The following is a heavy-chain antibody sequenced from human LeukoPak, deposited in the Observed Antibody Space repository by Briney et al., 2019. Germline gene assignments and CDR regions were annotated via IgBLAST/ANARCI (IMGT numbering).Heavy chain of an antibody. J-gene: IGHJ4*02. Sequence: GGSLRLSCTVSGFTFSDYWMSWVRQVPGKGLEWVANINQHGSSQYYVDSVKGRFAISRDSAKNSLYLQMNSLRADDTSVYYCARSPATGTVDYWGQGTMVAVSS. V-gene: IGHV3-7*01. CDR3: ARSPATGTVDY. D-gene: IGHD1-1*01. CDR2: INQHGSSQ. CDR1: GFTFSDYW.